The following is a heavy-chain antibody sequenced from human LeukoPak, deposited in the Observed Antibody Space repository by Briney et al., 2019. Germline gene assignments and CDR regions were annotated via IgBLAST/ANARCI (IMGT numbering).Heavy chain of an antibody. D-gene: IGHD2-15*01. CDR1: GGSISTYY. V-gene: IGHV4-59*01. J-gene: IGHJ4*02. CDR3: ARDPGYCSGSTCYSAPRFDY. Sequence: SETLSLTCTVSGGSISTYYWSWIRQPPGKGLEWIGYIYYSGSTNYNPSLKSRVTISLDTSKNQFSLKLSSVTAADTAVYYCARDPGYCSGSTCYSAPRFDYWGQGALVTVSS. CDR2: IYYSGST.